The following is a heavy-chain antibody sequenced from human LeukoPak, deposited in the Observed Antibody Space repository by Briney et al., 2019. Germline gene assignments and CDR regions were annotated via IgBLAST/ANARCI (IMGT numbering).Heavy chain of an antibody. D-gene: IGHD4-11*01. CDR1: GFTFSDYY. J-gene: IGHJ1*01. CDR3: ATYSTRNAREFQS. CDR2: ISSSDNTI. V-gene: IGHV3-11*04. Sequence: PGGSLRLSCAASGFTFSDYYMSWIRQAPGKGLEWVSYISSSDNTIYYADSVKGRFTISRDNAKMSLYLQMNSLRVEDTAVYYCATYSTRNAREFQSWGQGTLVTVSS.